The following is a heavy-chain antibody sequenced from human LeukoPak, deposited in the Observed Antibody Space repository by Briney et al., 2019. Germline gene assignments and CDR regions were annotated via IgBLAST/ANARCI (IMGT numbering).Heavy chain of an antibody. J-gene: IGHJ3*02. D-gene: IGHD3-16*01. CDR1: GFTFSSYS. CDR3: ARDLPKGADAFDI. V-gene: IGHV3-48*04. CDR2: ISSSSSTI. Sequence: GGSLRLSCAASGFTFSSYSMNWVRQAPGKGLEWVSYISSSSSTIYYADSVKGRFTISRDNAKNSLYLQMNSLRAEDTAVYYCARDLPKGADAFDIWGQGTMVTVSS.